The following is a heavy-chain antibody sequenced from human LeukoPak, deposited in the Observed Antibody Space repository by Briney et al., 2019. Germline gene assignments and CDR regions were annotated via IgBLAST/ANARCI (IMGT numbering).Heavy chain of an antibody. CDR2: IYTSGST. CDR3: ARGGGYSSSWLALDY. V-gene: IGHV4-4*07. J-gene: IGHJ4*02. Sequence: SETLSLTCTASGGSISSYYWSWIRQPAGKGLEWIGRIYTSGSTNYNPSLKSRVTMSVDTSKNQFSLKLSSVTAADTAVYYCARGGGYSSSWLALDYWGQGTLVTVSS. D-gene: IGHD6-13*01. CDR1: GGSISSYY.